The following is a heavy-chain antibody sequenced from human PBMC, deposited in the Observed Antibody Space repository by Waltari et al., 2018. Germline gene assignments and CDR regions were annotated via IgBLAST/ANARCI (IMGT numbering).Heavy chain of an antibody. J-gene: IGHJ5*01. Sequence: QVQLQESGPGLVKPSQTLSLTCTVSGDSITSNSFYWNWVRQPTGKGLEWIGRVHSSDYINYNPALKSRVTISRDTSKKQCFLKLTSVTAADTAFYYCVREVTKVELGRRLPHFFDSWGQGTLVTVSS. CDR2: VHSSDYI. CDR1: GDSITSNSFY. CDR3: VREVTKVELGRRLPHFFDS. V-gene: IGHV4-61*02. D-gene: IGHD7-27*01.